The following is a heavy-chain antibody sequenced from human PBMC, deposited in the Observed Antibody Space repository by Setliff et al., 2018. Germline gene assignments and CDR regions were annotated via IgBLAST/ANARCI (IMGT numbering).Heavy chain of an antibody. CDR1: GYTFSRYV. J-gene: IGHJ6*03. D-gene: IGHD3-22*01. V-gene: IGHV1-18*01. CDR3: ARAWRNNYDSSGYYYDLYYYNCMDV. CDR2: ISAYNGNT. Sequence: GASVKVSCKASGYTFSRYVISWVRQAPGQGLEWMGWISAYNGNTNYAQKLQGRVTMTTDTSTSTAYMELRSLRSDDTAVYYCARAWRNNYDSSGYYYDLYYYNCMDVWGKGTTVTVSS.